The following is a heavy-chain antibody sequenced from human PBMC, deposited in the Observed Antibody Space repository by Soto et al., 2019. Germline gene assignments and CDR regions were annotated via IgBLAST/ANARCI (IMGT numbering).Heavy chain of an antibody. CDR1: GFTFSSYE. J-gene: IGHJ6*02. CDR3: ARDLSSGGSCYGYYYYGMDV. Sequence: EVQLVESGGGLVQPGGSLRLSCAASGFTFSSYEMNWVRQAPGKGLEWVSYISSSGSTIYYADSVKGRFTISRDNAKNSIYLQMNSLRAEDTAVYYCARDLSSGGSCYGYYYYGMDVSGQGTTVTVSS. CDR2: ISSSGSTI. V-gene: IGHV3-48*03. D-gene: IGHD2-15*01.